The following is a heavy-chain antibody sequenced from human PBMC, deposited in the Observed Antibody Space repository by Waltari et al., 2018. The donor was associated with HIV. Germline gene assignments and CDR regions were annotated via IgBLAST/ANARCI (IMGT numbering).Heavy chain of an antibody. CDR2: MNPNIGNT. CDR1: GYTFTNYD. D-gene: IGHD3-22*01. CDR3: ARGYSYDRSGEAFDI. V-gene: IGHV1-8*01. J-gene: IGHJ3*02. Sequence: QVQLAQTGAELKKPGASVKVSCTASGYTFTNYDIHWVRQATGQGLEWMGWMNPNIGNTGYAQKFQGRVTMTRNTSISTAYMELSSLRSEDAAVYYCARGYSYDRSGEAFDIWGQGTMVTVSS.